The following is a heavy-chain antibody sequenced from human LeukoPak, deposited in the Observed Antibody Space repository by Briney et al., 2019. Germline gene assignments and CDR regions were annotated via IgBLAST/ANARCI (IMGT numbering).Heavy chain of an antibody. Sequence: SETLSLTCAVHGGSFSGYYRSWIRQPPGKGLEWIGEINHSGSTNYNPSLKSRVTMSVDTSKNQFSLKLSSVTAADTAVYYCARGQGVNYFDYWGQGTLVTVSS. D-gene: IGHD2-21*01. J-gene: IGHJ4*02. CDR1: GGSFSGYY. CDR2: INHSGST. CDR3: ARGQGVNYFDY. V-gene: IGHV4-34*01.